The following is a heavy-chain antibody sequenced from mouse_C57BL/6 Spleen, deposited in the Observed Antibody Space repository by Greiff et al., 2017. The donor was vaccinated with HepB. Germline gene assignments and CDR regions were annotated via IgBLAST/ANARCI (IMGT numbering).Heavy chain of an antibody. CDR2: SRNKANDYTT. CDR3: ARAPYYYGYAMDY. J-gene: IGHJ4*01. Sequence: EVMLVESGGGLVQSGRSLRLSCATSGFTFSDFYMEWVRQAPGKGLEWIAASRNKANDYTTEYSASVKGRFIVSRDTSQSILYLQMNALRAEDTAIYYCARAPYYYGYAMDYWGQGTSVTVSS. V-gene: IGHV7-1*01. CDR1: GFTFSDFY. D-gene: IGHD1-1*01.